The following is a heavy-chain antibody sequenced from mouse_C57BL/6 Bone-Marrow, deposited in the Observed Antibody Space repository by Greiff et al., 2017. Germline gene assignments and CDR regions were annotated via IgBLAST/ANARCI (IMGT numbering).Heavy chain of an antibody. V-gene: IGHV1-81*01. J-gene: IGHJ4*01. CDR1: GYTFTSYG. Sequence: QVQLQQSGAELARPGASVKLSCKASGYTFTSYGLSWVKQRTGQGLEWIGEIYPRSGNTYSNEKFKGKATLTADKSSSTAYMELRSLTSEDSAVYFCARGGLKRAMDYWGQGTSVTASS. CDR3: ARGGLKRAMDY. CDR2: IYPRSGNT. D-gene: IGHD3-1*01.